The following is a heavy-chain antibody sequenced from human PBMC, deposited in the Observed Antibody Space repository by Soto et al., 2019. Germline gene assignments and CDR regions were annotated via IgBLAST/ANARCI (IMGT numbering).Heavy chain of an antibody. J-gene: IGHJ6*02. CDR1: GFTFSSYA. D-gene: IGHD2-2*02. V-gene: IGHV3-30-3*01. CDR2: ISYDGSNK. Sequence: GGSLRLPCAASGFTFSSYAMHWVRQAPGKGLEWVAVISYDGSNKYYADSVKGRFTISRDNSKNTLYLQMNSLRAEDTAVYYCARVGCSSTSCYKERYYYYYYGMDVWGQGTTVTVSS. CDR3: ARVGCSSTSCYKERYYYYYYGMDV.